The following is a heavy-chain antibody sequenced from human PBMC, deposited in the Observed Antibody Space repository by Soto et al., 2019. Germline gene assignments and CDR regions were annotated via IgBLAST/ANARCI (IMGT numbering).Heavy chain of an antibody. J-gene: IGHJ6*02. CDR2: IHHSGST. CDR1: GGSFSGYY. Sequence: SETLSLTCVVYGGSFSGYYWSWIRQPPGKGLEWIGEIHHSGSTDYSPSLESRVTISIDTSKNQLSLNLNSVTAADTAVYYCARLKKIGSPTHYYYYYGMDVWGQGATVTVSS. V-gene: IGHV4-34*01. D-gene: IGHD1-26*01. CDR3: ARLKKIGSPTHYYYYYGMDV.